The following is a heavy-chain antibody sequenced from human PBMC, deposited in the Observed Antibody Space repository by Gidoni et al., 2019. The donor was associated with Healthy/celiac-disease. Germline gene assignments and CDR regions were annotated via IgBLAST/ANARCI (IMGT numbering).Heavy chain of an antibody. CDR1: GGSISSSSYY. CDR3: ARHATGVWFGEWVFDY. CDR2: IYYSGST. D-gene: IGHD3-10*01. Sequence: QLQLQESGPGLVKPSETLSLTCTVSGGSISSSSYYWGWIRQPPGKGLEWIGSIYYSGSTYYNPSLKSRVTISVDTSKNQFSLKLSSVTAADTAVYYCARHATGVWFGEWVFDYWGQGTLVTVSS. V-gene: IGHV4-39*01. J-gene: IGHJ4*02.